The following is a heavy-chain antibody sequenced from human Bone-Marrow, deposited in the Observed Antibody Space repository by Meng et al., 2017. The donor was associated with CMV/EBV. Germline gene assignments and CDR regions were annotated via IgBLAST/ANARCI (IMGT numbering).Heavy chain of an antibody. Sequence: GGSLRLSCAASGFTVSSNYMSWVRQAPGKGLEWVSVIYSGGSTYYADSVKGRFTISRDNSKNTLYLQMNSLRAEDTAVYYCAKDKGVPKYQLLYMEGFDYWGQGTLVTSPQ. D-gene: IGHD2-2*02. V-gene: IGHV3-53*01. CDR2: IYSGGST. CDR1: GFTVSSNY. J-gene: IGHJ4*02. CDR3: AKDKGVPKYQLLYMEGFDY.